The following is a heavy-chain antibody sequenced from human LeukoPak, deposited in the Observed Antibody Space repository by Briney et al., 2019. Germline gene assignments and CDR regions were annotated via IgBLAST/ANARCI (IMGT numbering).Heavy chain of an antibody. D-gene: IGHD2-21*02. CDR2: IYYSGST. Sequence: PSETLSLTCTVSGGSISSSSYYWGWIRQPPGKGLEWIGSIYYSGSTNYNPSLKSRVTISVDTSKNQFSLKLSSVTAADTAVYYCARNGPYCGGDCYYAFDIWGQGTMVTVSS. CDR1: GGSISSSSYY. J-gene: IGHJ3*02. CDR3: ARNGPYCGGDCYYAFDI. V-gene: IGHV4-39*07.